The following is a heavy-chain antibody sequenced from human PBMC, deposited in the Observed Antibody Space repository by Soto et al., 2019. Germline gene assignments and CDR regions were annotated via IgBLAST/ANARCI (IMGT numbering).Heavy chain of an antibody. J-gene: IGHJ4*02. D-gene: IGHD2-15*01. CDR3: ARGHCSGGSCYSRTFDY. V-gene: IGHV4-59*02. CDR2: IYYSGST. CDR1: WGSVSGYY. Sequence: SGTLSPPCTVSWGSVSGYYWSWIPQPPGKGLEWIGYIYYSGSTNYNPSLKSRVTISVDTSKNQFSLKLNPVTAADTAVYYCARGHCSGGSCYSRTFDYWGQGILVTVSS.